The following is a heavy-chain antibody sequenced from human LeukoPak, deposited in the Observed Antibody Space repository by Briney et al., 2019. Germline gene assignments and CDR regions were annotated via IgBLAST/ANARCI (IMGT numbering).Heavy chain of an antibody. Sequence: ASVKVSCKASGYTFTSYGISWVRQAPGQGLEWMGWISAYNGNTNYAQKLQGRVTMTTDTSTSTAYMELRSLRSDDTAVYYCARLSTVVISDAFDIWGQGTMVTVSS. CDR2: ISAYNGNT. V-gene: IGHV1-18*01. D-gene: IGHD4-23*01. J-gene: IGHJ3*02. CDR3: ARLSTVVISDAFDI. CDR1: GYTFTSYG.